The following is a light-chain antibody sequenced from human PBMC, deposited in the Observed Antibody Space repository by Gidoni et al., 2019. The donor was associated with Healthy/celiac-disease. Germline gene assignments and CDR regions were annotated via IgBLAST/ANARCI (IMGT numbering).Light chain of an antibody. CDR1: QSLLHSNGYNY. V-gene: IGKV2-28*01. Sequence: IVMTQSPLSLPVTPGEPASISCRSSQSLLHSNGYNYLDWYLQKPGQSPQLLIYLGSNRASGVPDRVSGSGSGTDFTLKISRVEGEEVGVYYCMQALQTPLTFGGGTKVEIK. J-gene: IGKJ4*01. CDR2: LGS. CDR3: MQALQTPLT.